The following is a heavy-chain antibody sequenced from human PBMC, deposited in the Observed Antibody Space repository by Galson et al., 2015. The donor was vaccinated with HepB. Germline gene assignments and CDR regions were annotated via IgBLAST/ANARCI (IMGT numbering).Heavy chain of an antibody. J-gene: IGHJ6*03. CDR1: GGSFSGYY. D-gene: IGHD6-13*01. V-gene: IGHV4-34*01. CDR2: INHSGST. CDR3: ARGRVAAAPMDV. Sequence: LSLTCAVYGGSFSGYYWSWIRQPPGKGLEWIGEINHSGSTNYNPSLKSRVTISVDTSKNQFSLRLSSVTAADTAVYYCARGRVAAAPMDVWGKGTTVTVSS.